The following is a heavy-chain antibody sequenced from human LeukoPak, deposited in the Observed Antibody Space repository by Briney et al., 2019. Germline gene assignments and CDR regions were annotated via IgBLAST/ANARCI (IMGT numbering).Heavy chain of an antibody. V-gene: IGHV4-39*01. CDR1: GGSISSSSYY. J-gene: IGHJ4*02. CDR2: IYYSGST. Sequence: SETLSLTCTVSGGSISSSSYYWGWIRQPPGKGLEWIGSIYYSGSTYSNPSLQSRVTISVDTSKNQFSLKLNSVTAADTAIYYCARNYGSGSFYPYYFDYWGQGTPVTVSS. CDR3: ARNYGSGSFYPYYFDY. D-gene: IGHD3-10*01.